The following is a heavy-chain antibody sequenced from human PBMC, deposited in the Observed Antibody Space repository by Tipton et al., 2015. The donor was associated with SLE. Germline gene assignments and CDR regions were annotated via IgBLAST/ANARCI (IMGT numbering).Heavy chain of an antibody. V-gene: IGHV4-39*07. D-gene: IGHD2-15*01. CDR3: AREPFTTQVADHDAFDI. Sequence: TLSLTCFVSGGYITSDIYYWGWIRQPPGKGLEWIGSVYDSGTTYYNPSLESRVTMTVDTSKTQFSLKLRSVTAADTAVYYCAREPFTTQVADHDAFDIRGQGTMVTVSS. CDR2: VYDSGTT. J-gene: IGHJ3*02. CDR1: GGYITSDIYY.